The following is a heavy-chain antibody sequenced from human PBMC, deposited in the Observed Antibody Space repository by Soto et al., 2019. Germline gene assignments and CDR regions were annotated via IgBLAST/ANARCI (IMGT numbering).Heavy chain of an antibody. D-gene: IGHD7-27*01. Sequence: LRLSCAAAGFTLSNYWMTWVRQAPGKGLEWVANINKDGSQKNYVDSVKGRFTIARDNGQNSLSLQINSLRVEDTAVYYCVRELGLAYWGQGALVTVSS. J-gene: IGHJ4*02. CDR3: VRELGLAY. CDR1: GFTLSNYW. V-gene: IGHV3-7*03. CDR2: INKDGSQK.